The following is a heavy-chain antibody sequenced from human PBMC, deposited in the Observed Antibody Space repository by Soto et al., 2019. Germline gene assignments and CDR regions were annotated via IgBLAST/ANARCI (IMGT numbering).Heavy chain of an antibody. Sequence: QVQLQESGPGLVKPSETLSLTCTVSGGSISSYYWSWIRQPPGKGLEWIGYIYYSGGTNYNPSLKSRVTISVATSKIQFSLKLSSVTAADTAVYYCARRYGDYFDFWGQGTLVTVSS. CDR1: GGSISSYY. V-gene: IGHV4-59*08. J-gene: IGHJ4*02. CDR3: ARRYGDYFDF. D-gene: IGHD4-17*01. CDR2: IYYSGGT.